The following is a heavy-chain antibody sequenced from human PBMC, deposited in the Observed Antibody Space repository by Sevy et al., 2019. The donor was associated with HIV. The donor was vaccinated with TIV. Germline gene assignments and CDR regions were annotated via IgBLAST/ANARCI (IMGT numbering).Heavy chain of an antibody. Sequence: GGSLRLSCTASGFTFGDYCMSWVRQAPGKGLEWVAFLKSDVDGGTVDHAASVRGRFVISRDDSKTIAYLQMNDLKTEETGVYYCTRWKAAQSIFDYWGQGALVTVSS. D-gene: IGHD6-13*01. V-gene: IGHV3-49*04. CDR1: GFTFGDYC. J-gene: IGHJ4*02. CDR2: LKSDVDGGTV. CDR3: TRWKAAQSIFDY.